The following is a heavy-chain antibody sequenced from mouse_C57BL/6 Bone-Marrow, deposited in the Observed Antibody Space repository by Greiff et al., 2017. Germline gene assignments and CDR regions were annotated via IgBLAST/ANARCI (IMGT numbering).Heavy chain of an antibody. D-gene: IGHD1-1*01. CDR3: TPSITTVVDFDV. CDR2: IDPENGDT. CDR1: GFNIKDDY. J-gene: IGHJ1*03. Sequence: VQLQQSGAELVRPGASVKLSCTASGFNIKDDYMHWVKQRPEQGLEWIGWIDPENGDTEYASKFQGKATITADTSSNTAYLQLSSLTSEDTAVYYCTPSITTVVDFDVWGTGTTVTVSS. V-gene: IGHV14-4*01.